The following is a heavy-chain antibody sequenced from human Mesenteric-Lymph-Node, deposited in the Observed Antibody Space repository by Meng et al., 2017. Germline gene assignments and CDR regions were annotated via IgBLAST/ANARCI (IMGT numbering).Heavy chain of an antibody. J-gene: IGHJ4*02. V-gene: IGHV4-4*02. Sequence: SETLSLTCAVSGGSISSSNWWCWVRQPPGKGLEWIGEIYHSGTTNYNPSLKSRVTISVDKSKNQFSLNLSSVTAADTAVYYCARQMGITVSGGFDYWGQGTLVTVSS. CDR1: GGSISSSNW. CDR3: ARQMGITVSGGFDY. CDR2: IYHSGTT. D-gene: IGHD2-8*01.